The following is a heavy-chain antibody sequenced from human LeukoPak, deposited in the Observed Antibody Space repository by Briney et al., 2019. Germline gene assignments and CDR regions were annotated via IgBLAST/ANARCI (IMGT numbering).Heavy chain of an antibody. CDR1: RFTVSSIH. CDR2: ISGSGGST. D-gene: IGHD6-19*01. CDR3: AKGPSGLTEYFQH. Sequence: GGSLRLSCAASRFTVSSIHMVWVRQAPGKGLEWVSAISGSGGSTYYADSVKGRFTISRDNSKNTLYLQMNSLRAEDTAVYYCAKGPSGLTEYFQHWGQGTLVTVSS. V-gene: IGHV3-23*01. J-gene: IGHJ1*01.